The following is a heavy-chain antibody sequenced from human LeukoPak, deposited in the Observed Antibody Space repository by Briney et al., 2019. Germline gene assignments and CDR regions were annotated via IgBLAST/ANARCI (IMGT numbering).Heavy chain of an antibody. CDR3: ARDLGVMVRAFDI. V-gene: IGHV4-59*01. J-gene: IGHJ3*02. D-gene: IGHD5-18*01. CDR1: GGSISSYY. CDR2: IYYSGST. Sequence: PSETLSLTCTVSGGSISSYYWSWIRQPPGKRLEWIGYIYYSGSTSYNPSLKSRVTISVDTSKNQISLKLSSVAAADTAVYYCARDLGVMVRAFDIWGQGTMVTVSS.